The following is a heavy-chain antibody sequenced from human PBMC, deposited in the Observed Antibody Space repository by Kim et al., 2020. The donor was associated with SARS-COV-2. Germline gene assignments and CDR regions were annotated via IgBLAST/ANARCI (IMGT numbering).Heavy chain of an antibody. CDR3: AKANYYDSRSGFDY. V-gene: IGHV3-30*02. D-gene: IGHD3-22*01. Sequence: AGSGKGRFTISRDNSKNTLYLQMNSLRAEDTAVYYCAKANYYDSRSGFDYWGQGTLVTVSS. J-gene: IGHJ4*02.